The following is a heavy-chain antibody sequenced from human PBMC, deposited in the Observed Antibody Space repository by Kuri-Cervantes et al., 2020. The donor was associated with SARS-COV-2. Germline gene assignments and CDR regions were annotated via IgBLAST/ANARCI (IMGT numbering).Heavy chain of an antibody. V-gene: IGHV4-38-2*02. CDR1: GSSVSSPNY. Sequence: SETLSLTCTVSGSSVSSPNYWGWLRQPPGKGLDWIGSIYHSGTTYYNPSLKSRVTLSVDTSKNHFSLRLSSLTAADAAVYYCATLPGRGDYYTSGTVSDNWGQGTLVTVSS. CDR3: ATLPGRGDYYTSGTVSDN. J-gene: IGHJ4*02. D-gene: IGHD3-10*01. CDR2: IYHSGTT.